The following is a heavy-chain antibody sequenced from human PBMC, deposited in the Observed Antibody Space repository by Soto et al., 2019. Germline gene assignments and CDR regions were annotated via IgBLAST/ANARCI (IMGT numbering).Heavy chain of an antibody. Sequence: EVQLVESGGGSVQPGGSLRLSCAASGFTFSTFSMNWVRQAPGRGLEWISYISGGGRPISYADSVKGRFTISRDNAKNSLYLQMDSLTDKDTALYYCARDLGWAFDSWGQGTLVSVSS. V-gene: IGHV3-48*02. CDR1: GFTFSTFS. CDR3: ARDLGWAFDS. D-gene: IGHD6-19*01. J-gene: IGHJ4*02. CDR2: ISGGGRPI.